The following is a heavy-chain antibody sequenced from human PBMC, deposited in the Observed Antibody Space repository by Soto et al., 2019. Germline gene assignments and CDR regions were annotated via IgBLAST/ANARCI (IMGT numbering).Heavy chain of an antibody. CDR1: GFTFSKYG. CDR2: IWYDESDK. D-gene: IGHD2-21*01. V-gene: IGHV3-33*01. J-gene: IGHJ4*02. Sequence: QVQLVQSGGGVVQPGRSLRLSCAGTGFTFSKYGMHWVRQAPGKGLEWVAVIWYDESDKYHADSVKGRFTVSRDNSKNTLFLQMNSLRAEDKAVYYCARVTGHTRASVYWGQGTLVTVSS. CDR3: ARVTGHTRASVY.